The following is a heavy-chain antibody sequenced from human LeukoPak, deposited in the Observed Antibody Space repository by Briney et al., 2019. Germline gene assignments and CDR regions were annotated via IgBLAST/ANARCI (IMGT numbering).Heavy chain of an antibody. V-gene: IGHV5-51*01. CDR1: GYSFTSYW. CDR3: ERHYGDYRRAFWFDP. Sequence: GESLKISCKGSGYSFTSYWIGWVRQMPGKGLEWRGSIYPGDADTRYSPSFQGQVTISADKSISTAYLQWSSLKASDTAMYYCERHYGDYRRAFWFDPWGQGTLVTVSS. J-gene: IGHJ5*02. D-gene: IGHD4-17*01. CDR2: IYPGDADT.